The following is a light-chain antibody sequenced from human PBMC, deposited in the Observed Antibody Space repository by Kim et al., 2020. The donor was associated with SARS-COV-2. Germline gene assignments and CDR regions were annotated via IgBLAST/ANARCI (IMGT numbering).Light chain of an antibody. CDR1: NIGSKS. CDR2: YDS. CDR3: QVWDSSSDHVV. J-gene: IGLJ2*01. V-gene: IGLV3-21*04. Sequence: APGRTARYTCVGNNIGSKSVHWYQQKPGQAPVLVIYYDSDRPSGIPERFSGSNSGNTATLTISRVEAGDEADYYCQVWDSSSDHVVFGGGTQLTVL.